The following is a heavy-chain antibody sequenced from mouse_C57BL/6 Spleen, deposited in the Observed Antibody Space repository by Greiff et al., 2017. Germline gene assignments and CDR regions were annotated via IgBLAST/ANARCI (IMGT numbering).Heavy chain of an antibody. Sequence: VQLQQPGAELVKPGASVKMSCKASGYTFTSYWITWVKQRPGQGLEWIGDIYPGSGSTTYNEKFKSKDTLTVDTSSSTAYMQLSRLTSEDSAVYYCARSYYEYDPRFAYWGQGTLVTVSA. CDR2: IYPGSGST. D-gene: IGHD2-4*01. J-gene: IGHJ3*01. CDR3: ARSYYEYDPRFAY. CDR1: GYTFTSYW. V-gene: IGHV1-55*01.